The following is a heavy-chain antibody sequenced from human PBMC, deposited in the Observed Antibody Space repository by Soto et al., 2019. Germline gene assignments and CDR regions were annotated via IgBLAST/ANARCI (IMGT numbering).Heavy chain of an antibody. D-gene: IGHD3-22*01. Sequence: SETLSLTCTVSGDSISNSNYYWGWIGQPPGKGLEWIANIYYSGITYCNPSLKSRVAISVDTSKNQFSLKLSSVTAADTAIYYCARDYFDSSDYTTNWFDPWGQGTLVTVS. V-gene: IGHV4-39*01. CDR3: ARDYFDSSDYTTNWFDP. CDR2: IYYSGIT. J-gene: IGHJ5*02. CDR1: GDSISNSNYY.